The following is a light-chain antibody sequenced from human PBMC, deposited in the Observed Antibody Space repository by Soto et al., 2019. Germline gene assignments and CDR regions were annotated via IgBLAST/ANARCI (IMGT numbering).Light chain of an antibody. J-gene: IGKJ2*01. V-gene: IGKV2-30*01. CDR1: QGLVFSDGNTY. CDR3: MQVAHWPHT. Sequence: DVVMTQSPLSLTVTLGQPASISCRSSQGLVFSDGNTYLTWFQQRPGQSPRRLIYTVSTRDSGVRERFSGSGSVTDFTLKMRRVAAEDVGVYYCMQVAHWPHTFGQGTKLEIK. CDR2: TVS.